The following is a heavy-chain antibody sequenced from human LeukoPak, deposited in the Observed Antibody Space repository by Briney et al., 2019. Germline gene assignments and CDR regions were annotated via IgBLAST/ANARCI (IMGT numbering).Heavy chain of an antibody. CDR1: GGSFSGYY. CDR2: IYHSGST. D-gene: IGHD2-2*01. J-gene: IGHJ4*02. V-gene: IGHV4-34*01. Sequence: SETLSITCAVYGGSFSGYYWSWIRQPPGKGLEWIGYIYHSGSTYYNPSLKSRVTISVDRSKNQFSLKLSSVAAADTAVYYCARVGRAVVVPAAIDYWGQGTLVTVSS. CDR3: ARVGRAVVVPAAIDY.